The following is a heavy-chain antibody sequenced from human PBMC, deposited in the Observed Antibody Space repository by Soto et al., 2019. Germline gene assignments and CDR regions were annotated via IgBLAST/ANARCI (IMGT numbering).Heavy chain of an antibody. CDR1: GFTFSSYA. D-gene: IGHD2-2*01. J-gene: IGHJ4*02. CDR2: ISGSGGST. V-gene: IGHV3-23*01. Sequence: GGSLRLSCAASGFTFSSYAMSWVRQAPGKGLEWVSAISGSGGSTYYADSVKGRFTISRDNSKNTLYLQMNSLRAEDTAVYYCAKVRVVPAAKQSREDYWGQGTLVTVSS. CDR3: AKVRVVPAAKQSREDY.